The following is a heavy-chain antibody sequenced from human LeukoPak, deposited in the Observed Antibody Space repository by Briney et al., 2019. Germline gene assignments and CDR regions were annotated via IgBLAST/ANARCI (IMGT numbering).Heavy chain of an antibody. D-gene: IGHD6-13*01. CDR2: ISSSSSYI. CDR3: ARDKAAAGTMNWFDP. Sequence: GGSLRLSCAVSGFTFSSYSMNWVRQAPGKGLKWVSSISSSSSYIYYADSVKGRFTISRDNAKNSLYLQMNSLRAEDTAVYYCARDKAAAGTMNWFDPWGQGTLVTVSS. J-gene: IGHJ5*02. CDR1: GFTFSSYS. V-gene: IGHV3-21*01.